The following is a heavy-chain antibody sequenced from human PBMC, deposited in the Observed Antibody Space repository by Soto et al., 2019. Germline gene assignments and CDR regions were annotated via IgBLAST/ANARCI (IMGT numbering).Heavy chain of an antibody. V-gene: IGHV3-9*01. CDR2: ITWNSRVL. J-gene: IGHJ4*02. CDR1: GLNFDDFA. Sequence: GGSLRLSCVGTGLNFDDFAMHWVRQAPGKGLEWVSGITWNSRVLAYADSVKGRFTISRDNARNSLYLQMDSLRDEDTALYYCAKGRYDFWSPYYFDSWGQGTLVTVSS. CDR3: AKGRYDFWSPYYFDS. D-gene: IGHD3-3*01.